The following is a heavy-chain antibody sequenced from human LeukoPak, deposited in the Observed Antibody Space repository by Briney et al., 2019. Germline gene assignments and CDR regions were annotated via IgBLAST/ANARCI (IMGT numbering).Heavy chain of an antibody. CDR1: GFTFSSYW. CDR2: ISYDGSNK. V-gene: IGHV3-30-3*01. CDR3: ARERVPRVARSWSRGCPPLGY. Sequence: PGGSLRLSCVASGFTFSSYWMHWVCQAPGKGLEWVAVISYDGSNKYYADSVKGRFTISRDNSKNTLYLQMNSLRAEDTAVYYCARERVPRVARSWSRGCPPLGYWGQGTLVTVSS. J-gene: IGHJ4*02. D-gene: IGHD6-13*01.